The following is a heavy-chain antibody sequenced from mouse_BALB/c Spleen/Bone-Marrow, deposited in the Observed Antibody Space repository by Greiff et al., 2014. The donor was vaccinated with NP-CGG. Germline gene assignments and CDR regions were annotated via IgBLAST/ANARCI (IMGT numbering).Heavy chain of an antibody. CDR3: AGGGYGSTCYFDY. V-gene: IGHV1S34*01. CDR1: GYSFTGYY. J-gene: IGHJ2*01. CDR2: ISCYNGAT. D-gene: IGHD1-1*01. Sequence: LVKTGASVKISCKASGYSFTGYYIHWVKQSHGKGLEWIGYISCYNGATSYNQKFKGKATFTVDTSSSTAYMQFNSLTSEDAAVYYCAGGGYGSTCYFDYWGPGTTLTVSS.